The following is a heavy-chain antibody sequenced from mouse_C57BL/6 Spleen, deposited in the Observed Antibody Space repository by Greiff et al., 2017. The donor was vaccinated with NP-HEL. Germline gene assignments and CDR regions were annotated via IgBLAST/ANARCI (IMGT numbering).Heavy chain of an antibody. CDR2: ISSGGSYT. CDR3: ARGLGYYGSSSYYFDY. Sequence: EVQVVESGGDLVKPGGSLKLSCAASGFTFSSYGMSWVRQTPDKRLEWVATISSGGSYTYYPDSVKGRFTISRDNAKNTLYLQMSSLKSEDTAIYYCARGLGYYGSSSYYFDYWGQGTTLTVSS. CDR1: GFTFSSYG. J-gene: IGHJ2*01. V-gene: IGHV5-6*01. D-gene: IGHD1-1*01.